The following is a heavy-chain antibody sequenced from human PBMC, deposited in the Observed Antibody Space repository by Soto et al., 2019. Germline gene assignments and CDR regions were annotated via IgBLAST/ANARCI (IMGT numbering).Heavy chain of an antibody. Sequence: GGSLRRSCAASGFTVSSNYMNWVRQAPGKGLEWLSIIYIDGTTYYADSVKGRFTISRDNLKNTLYLQMNNLRAEDTAVYYCAILSNWGQGTLVTVSS. J-gene: IGHJ4*02. CDR1: GFTVSSNY. CDR2: IYIDGTT. CDR3: AILSN. D-gene: IGHD6-6*01. V-gene: IGHV3-53*01.